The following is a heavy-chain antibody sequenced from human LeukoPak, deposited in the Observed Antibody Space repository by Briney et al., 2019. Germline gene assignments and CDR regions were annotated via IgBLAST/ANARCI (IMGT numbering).Heavy chain of an antibody. V-gene: IGHV4-34*01. CDR1: GFTFSSYT. D-gene: IGHD3-16*02. CDR3: ARGRYLPLYFDY. Sequence: GSLRLSCAASGFTFSSYTLNWVRQAPGKGLEWIGEINHSGSTNHNPSLKSRLTMSVDTSKNQFFLKLSSVTAADTAVYYCARGRYLPLYFDYWGQGTLVTVSS. J-gene: IGHJ4*02. CDR2: INHSGST.